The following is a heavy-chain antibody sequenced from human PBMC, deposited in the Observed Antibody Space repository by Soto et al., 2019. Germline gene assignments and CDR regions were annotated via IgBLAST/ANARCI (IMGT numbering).Heavy chain of an antibody. D-gene: IGHD2-21*02. V-gene: IGHV4-34*01. CDR1: GGSFSCYY. CDR2: INHSGST. J-gene: IGHJ3*02. Sequence: LETLSLTCAVYGGSFSCYYLSWIRQPPGKGLEWIGEINHSGSTNYNPSLKSRVTISVDTSKNQFSLKLSSVTAADTAVYYCARDAYCGGDCYRADAFDIWGQGTMVTVSS. CDR3: ARDAYCGGDCYRADAFDI.